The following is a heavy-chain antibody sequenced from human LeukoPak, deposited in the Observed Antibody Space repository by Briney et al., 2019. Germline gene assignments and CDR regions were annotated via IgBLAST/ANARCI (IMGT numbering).Heavy chain of an antibody. J-gene: IGHJ4*02. CDR3: ARGDGVIMKY. V-gene: IGHV3-74*01. D-gene: IGHD3-10*01. Sequence: GGSLRLSCAGSGDSRMHWVRQVPGKGLVWVSRIKTDGSSTSYADSVKGRFTISNDNAENTLYLQMNSLRAEDTAVYYCARGDGVIMKYWGQGTLVTVSS. CDR2: IKTDGSST. CDR1: GDSR.